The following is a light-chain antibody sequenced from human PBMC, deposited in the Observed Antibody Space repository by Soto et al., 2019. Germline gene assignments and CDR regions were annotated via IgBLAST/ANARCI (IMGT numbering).Light chain of an antibody. J-gene: IGKJ2*01. CDR3: QQYGSSSYT. CDR2: GAS. CDR1: QSFSSSY. V-gene: IGKV3-20*01. Sequence: EIVLTQSPGTLSLSPGERATLSCRASQSFSSSYLAWYQQRPGQAPRLLMYGASTRATGIPDRFSGGGSGTDFTLTISRLEPEDFAVYYCQQYGSSSYTFGQGTKLEIK.